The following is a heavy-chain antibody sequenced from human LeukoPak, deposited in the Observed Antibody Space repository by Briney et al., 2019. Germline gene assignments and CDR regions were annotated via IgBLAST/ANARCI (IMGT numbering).Heavy chain of an antibody. Sequence: PGGSLRLSCAASGFTFSSFAMHWVRQAPGKGLEWVALIWYDGSNKYYADSVKGRFTISRDNSKNTVYLQMNSLRAEDTAVYYCARGPSSTLDYWGQGTLVTVSS. J-gene: IGHJ4*02. CDR3: ARGPSSTLDY. D-gene: IGHD2/OR15-2a*01. CDR2: IWYDGSNK. V-gene: IGHV3-33*01. CDR1: GFTFSSFA.